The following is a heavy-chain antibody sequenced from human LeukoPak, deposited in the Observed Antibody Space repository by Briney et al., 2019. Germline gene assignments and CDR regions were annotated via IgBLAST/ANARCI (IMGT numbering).Heavy chain of an antibody. D-gene: IGHD5-18*01. J-gene: IGHJ4*02. CDR3: VREARGYHYTYFDY. CDR2: VSSGFHA. CDR1: GFTLGSHD. V-gene: IGHV3-13*01. Sequence: GGSLRLSCTVSGFTLGSHDMHWVRQIPGQGLEWVAAVSSGFHAFFADSVQGRFTVSREDARNSLYLQMNSLRAGDTAVYYCVREARGYHYTYFDYWGQGTLVTVSS.